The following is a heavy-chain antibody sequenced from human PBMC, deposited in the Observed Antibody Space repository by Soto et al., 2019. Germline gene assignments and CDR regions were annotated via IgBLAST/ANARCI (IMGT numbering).Heavy chain of an antibody. CDR1: GGSFSGYY. Sequence: SETLSLTCAVYGGSFSGYYWSWIRQPPGKGLEWIGEINHSGSTNYNPSLKSRVTISVDTSKNQFSLKLSSVTAADTAVYYCARGGGAAADPSPNWFDPWGQGTLVTVSS. CDR2: INHSGST. J-gene: IGHJ5*02. CDR3: ARGGGAAADPSPNWFDP. D-gene: IGHD6-13*01. V-gene: IGHV4-34*01.